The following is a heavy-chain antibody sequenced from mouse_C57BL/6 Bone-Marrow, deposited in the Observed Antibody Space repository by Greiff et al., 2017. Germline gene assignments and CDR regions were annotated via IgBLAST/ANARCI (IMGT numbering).Heavy chain of an antibody. CDR2: INPSNGGT. J-gene: IGHJ3*01. V-gene: IGHV1-53*01. CDR1: GYNFTSYW. Sequence: VQLQQPGTELVKPGASVKLSCKASGYNFTSYWMHWVKQRTGQGLEWIGNINPSNGGTNYDAKFKRKATLTVDKSSSTAYMQLSSLTSEDLAVYYCARRGGRGCAYWGQGTLVTVAA. CDR3: ARRGGRGCAY.